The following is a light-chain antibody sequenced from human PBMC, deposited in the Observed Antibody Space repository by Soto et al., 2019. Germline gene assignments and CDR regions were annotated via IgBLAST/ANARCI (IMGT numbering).Light chain of an antibody. J-gene: IGKJ4*01. V-gene: IGKV3-15*01. CDR2: GAS. CDR3: HQYHHWPPLS. Sequence: EILMTQSPATLSVSRGERATRSCRASQSGSSNSERYHRKPGQAPRLLIYGASTRSTRIPARFSGSGAGTEFTLTVGSLQYEDRAGCYCHQYHHWPPLSFGGGTKVAIK. CDR1: QSGSSN.